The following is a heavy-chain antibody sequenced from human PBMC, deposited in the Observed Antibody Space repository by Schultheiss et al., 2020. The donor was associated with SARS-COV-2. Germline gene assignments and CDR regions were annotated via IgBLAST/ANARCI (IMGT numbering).Heavy chain of an antibody. CDR3: ARGYCTNGICFHYFYYMDV. D-gene: IGHD2-8*01. CDR1: GFTFDDYG. CDR2: ISSTTSYT. J-gene: IGHJ6*03. Sequence: GESLKISCAASGFTFDDYGMSWIRQAPGKGLEWVSYISSTTSYTNYADSVKGRFTISRDNAKNSLFLQMNSLRAEDTAVYYCARGYCTNGICFHYFYYMDVWGKGTTVTVSS. V-gene: IGHV3-11*05.